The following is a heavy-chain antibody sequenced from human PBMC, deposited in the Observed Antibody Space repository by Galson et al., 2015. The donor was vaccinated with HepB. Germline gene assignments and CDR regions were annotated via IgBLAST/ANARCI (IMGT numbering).Heavy chain of an antibody. CDR3: ARGQYTFGP. CDR1: GGSISSGDYS. D-gene: IGHD5-18*01. CDR2: IYQSGST. Sequence: LTCAVSGGSISSGDYSWSWIRQPPGKGLEWIGYIYQSGSTYYNPSLKSRVTISLDRSKNQFSLKLSSVTAADTAVYYCARGQYTFGPWGRGTLVTVSS. V-gene: IGHV4-30-2*01. J-gene: IGHJ5*02.